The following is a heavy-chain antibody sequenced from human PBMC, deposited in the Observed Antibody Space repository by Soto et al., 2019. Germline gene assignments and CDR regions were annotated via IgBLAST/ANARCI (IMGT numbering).Heavy chain of an antibody. V-gene: IGHV4-34*01. CDR2: INHSGST. CDR1: GGSFSGYY. CDR3: ARGTVTTFAFDI. D-gene: IGHD4-17*01. J-gene: IGHJ3*02. Sequence: TSETLSLTCAVYGGSFSGYYWSWIRQPPGKGLEWIGEINHSGSTNYNPSLKSRVTISVDTSKNQFSLKLSSVTAADTAVYYCARGTVTTFAFDIWGQGTMVTVSS.